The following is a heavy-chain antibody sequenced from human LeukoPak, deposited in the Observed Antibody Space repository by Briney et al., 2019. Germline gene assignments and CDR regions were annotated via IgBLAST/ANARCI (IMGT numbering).Heavy chain of an antibody. CDR1: GGSISSGNW. CDR3: ARYRGANGYYFDY. Sequence: SETLSLTCAVSGGSISSGNWWSWVRQPPGKGLEWIGEIYHSGSTNYNPSLKSRVTISADKSKNQFSLKLSSVTAADTPVYYCARYRGANGYYFDYWGQGTLVTVSS. D-gene: IGHD3-10*01. CDR2: IYHSGST. V-gene: IGHV4-4*02. J-gene: IGHJ4*02.